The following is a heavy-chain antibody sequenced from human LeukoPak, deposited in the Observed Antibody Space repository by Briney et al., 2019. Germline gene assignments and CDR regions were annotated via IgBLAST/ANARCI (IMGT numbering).Heavy chain of an antibody. D-gene: IGHD3-3*01. V-gene: IGHV4-59*01. Sequence: PSETLSLTCTVSGGSISSYYWSWIRQPPGKRLEWIGHIYYSGSTNYNPSLKSRVTISVDTSKNQFSLKLSSVSAADTAVYYCASRSSIWSGYQDTLYYFDSWGQGTLVTVSS. CDR1: GGSISSYY. J-gene: IGHJ4*02. CDR3: ASRSSIWSGYQDTLYYFDS. CDR2: IYYSGST.